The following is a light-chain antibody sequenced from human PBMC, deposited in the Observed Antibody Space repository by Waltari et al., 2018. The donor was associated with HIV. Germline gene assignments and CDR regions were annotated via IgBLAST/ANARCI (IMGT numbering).Light chain of an antibody. CDR3: SSYTSSSTPVV. CDR2: DVS. Sequence: QSALTQPASVSGSPGQSITISCTGTSSDIGTYNYVSWYQQHPGKAPKLMIYDVSNRPSGVSNRFSGSKSGNTASLTISGLQAEAEADYYCSSYTSSSTPVVFGGGTKLTVL. J-gene: IGLJ2*01. V-gene: IGLV2-14*01. CDR1: SSDIGTYNY.